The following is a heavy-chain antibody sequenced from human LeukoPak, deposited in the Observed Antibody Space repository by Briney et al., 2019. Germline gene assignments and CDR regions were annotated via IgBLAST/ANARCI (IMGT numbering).Heavy chain of an antibody. CDR3: ARDPGTSFDY. D-gene: IGHD1-26*01. CDR1: GGSISSGDYY. J-gene: IGHJ4*02. Sequence: SETLSLTCTVSGGSISSGDYYWSWIRQPPGKGLEWIGYIYYSGSTYYNPSLKSRVSISVDTSKNPFSLKLSSVTAADTAVYYCARDPGTSFDYWGQGTLVTVSS. V-gene: IGHV4-30-4*01. CDR2: IYYSGST.